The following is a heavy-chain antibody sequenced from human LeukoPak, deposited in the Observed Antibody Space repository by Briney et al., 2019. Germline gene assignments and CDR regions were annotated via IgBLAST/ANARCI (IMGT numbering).Heavy chain of an antibody. Sequence: PGTSLRLSCVASGFTFSSYSMNWVRQAPGKGLEWVSYINSSSSTIFYADSVKGRFTISRDDAKNSLYLQMDSLRAEDTAVYYCARGVKVRGVNYYAMDVWGQGTTVTVSS. D-gene: IGHD3-10*01. CDR3: ARGVKVRGVNYYAMDV. J-gene: IGHJ6*02. CDR2: INSSSSTI. CDR1: GFTFSSYS. V-gene: IGHV3-48*04.